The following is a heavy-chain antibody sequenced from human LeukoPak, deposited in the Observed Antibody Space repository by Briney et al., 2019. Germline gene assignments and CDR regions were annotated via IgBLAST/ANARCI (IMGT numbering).Heavy chain of an antibody. Sequence: GGALRLSCAASGFSFSNYWMIWVLQAPGKGLQCVAKTNPDGSEKSYLDSVKGRFTIYRDNAKNSLYLQMDGLRAAATAVYYCVSTSGHWGQGIRVLVSS. J-gene: IGHJ4*02. CDR3: VSTSGH. CDR1: GFSFSNYW. CDR2: TNPDGSEK. V-gene: IGHV3-7*01. D-gene: IGHD1-26*01.